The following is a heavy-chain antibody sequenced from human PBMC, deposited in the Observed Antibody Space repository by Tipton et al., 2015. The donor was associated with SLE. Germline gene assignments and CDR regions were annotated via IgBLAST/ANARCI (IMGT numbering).Heavy chain of an antibody. CDR1: GGSFSGYY. J-gene: IGHJ4*02. CDR2: INHSGST. V-gene: IGHV4-34*01. D-gene: IGHD1/OR15-1a*01. Sequence: TLSLTCAVYGGSFSGYYWSWIRQPPGKGLEWIGEINHSGSTNYNPSLKSRVTISVDTSKNQFSLKLSSVTAAGTAVYYCARATRTDFRYWGQGTLVTVSS. CDR3: ARATRTDFRY.